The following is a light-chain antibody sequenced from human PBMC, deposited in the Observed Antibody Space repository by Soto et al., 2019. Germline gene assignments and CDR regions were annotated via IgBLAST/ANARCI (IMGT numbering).Light chain of an antibody. V-gene: IGKV1-39*01. CDR3: QPTYTPPWL. CDR2: TSS. CDR1: QSINTY. J-gene: IGKJ1*01. Sequence: DIQMTQSPSSLSASVGDKVTITCRASQSINTYLSWYQKKPGEPPNLLLYTSSSLRSGVPSRFNGSGSGTDFTLTISRLQLEDFATYYCQPTYTPPWLFGQGTKVEIK.